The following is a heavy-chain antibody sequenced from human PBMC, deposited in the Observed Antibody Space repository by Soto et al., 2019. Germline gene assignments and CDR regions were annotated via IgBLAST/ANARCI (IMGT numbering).Heavy chain of an antibody. CDR2: ISTTNTYI. V-gene: IGHV3-21*01. Sequence: LRLSSAASRFTFSGDAMNWVRQAPAKGLEWGSSISTTNTYIYYAETVKGRFTISRDNANNSLHLQMNSLRAEDTPRYHCVRDYVLDVWGQGTTVTVSS. CDR1: RFTFSGDA. CDR3: VRDYVLDV. D-gene: IGHD3-10*02. J-gene: IGHJ6*02.